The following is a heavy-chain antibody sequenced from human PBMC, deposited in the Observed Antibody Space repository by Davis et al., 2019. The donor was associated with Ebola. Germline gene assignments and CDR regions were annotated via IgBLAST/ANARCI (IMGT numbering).Heavy chain of an antibody. CDR2: ISGGST. CDR1: GFTFSSYA. CDR3: ARDRWIQLWPRPLYYYYYGMDV. D-gene: IGHD5-18*01. V-gene: IGHV3-23*01. J-gene: IGHJ6*02. Sequence: GESLKISCAAFGFTFSSYAMSWVRQAPGKGLEWVSAISGGSTYYADSVKGRFTISRDNSKNTLYLQMNSLRAEDTAVYYCARDRWIQLWPRPLYYYYYGMDVWGQGTTVTVSS.